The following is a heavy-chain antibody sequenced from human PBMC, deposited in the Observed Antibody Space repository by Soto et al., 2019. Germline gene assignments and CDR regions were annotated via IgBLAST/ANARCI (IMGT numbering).Heavy chain of an antibody. Sequence: GGSLRLSCAASGFTFSSYGMHWVRQAPGKGLEWVAVIWYDGSNKYYADSVKGRFTISRDNSKNTLYLQMNSLRAEDMAVYYCARDRGYCSSTSCYHVSRDYYYGMDVWGQGTTVTVSS. V-gene: IGHV3-33*01. CDR2: IWYDGSNK. CDR1: GFTFSSYG. CDR3: ARDRGYCSSTSCYHVSRDYYYGMDV. J-gene: IGHJ6*02. D-gene: IGHD2-2*01.